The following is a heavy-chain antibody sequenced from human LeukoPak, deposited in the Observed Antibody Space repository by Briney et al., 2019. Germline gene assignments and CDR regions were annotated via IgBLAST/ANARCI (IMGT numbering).Heavy chain of an antibody. J-gene: IGHJ1*01. Sequence: NPGGSLRLSCAASGFTFSDYYMSWIRQTPEKGLDWLSYISSSSGYKNYADSLKGRFTISRDNAKNSVYLQMNSLSAEDTAVYYCARQGLYDSSDFWTFQHWGQGTLVTVSS. CDR3: ARQGLYDSSDFWTFQH. V-gene: IGHV3-11*06. CDR1: GFTFSDYY. CDR2: ISSSSGYK. D-gene: IGHD3/OR15-3a*01.